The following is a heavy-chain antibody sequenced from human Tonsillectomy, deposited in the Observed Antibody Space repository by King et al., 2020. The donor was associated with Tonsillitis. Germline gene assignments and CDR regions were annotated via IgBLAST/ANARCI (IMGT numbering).Heavy chain of an antibody. CDR3: AKVYGTPF. Sequence: VQLVESGGGLVQPGGSLRLSCVASGFTFNNYAMNWVRQAPGKGLEWISTISNSGINTYYADPVKGRFTISRDNSKNTLYLQMSSRRAEDTALYYCAKVYGTPFWGQGTLVTVSS. J-gene: IGHJ4*02. CDR1: GFTFNNYA. D-gene: IGHD1-26*01. V-gene: IGHV3-23*04. CDR2: ISNSGINT.